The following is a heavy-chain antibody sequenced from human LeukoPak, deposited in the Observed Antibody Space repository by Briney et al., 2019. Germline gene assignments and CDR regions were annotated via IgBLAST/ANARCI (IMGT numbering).Heavy chain of an antibody. CDR2: ISGSGGST. J-gene: IGHJ6*02. V-gene: IGHV3-23*01. Sequence: GGSLRLSCAASGFTFSSYAMSWVRQAPGKGLEWVSAISGSGGSTYYADSVKGRFTISRDNSKNTLYLQMNSLRAEDTAVYYCAKDYTPPYYYGMDVWGQGTTVTVSS. D-gene: IGHD3-16*01. CDR3: AKDYTPPYYYGMDV. CDR1: GFTFSSYA.